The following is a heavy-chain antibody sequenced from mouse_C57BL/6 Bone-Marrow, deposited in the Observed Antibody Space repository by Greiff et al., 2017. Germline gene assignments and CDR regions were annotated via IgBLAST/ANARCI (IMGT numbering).Heavy chain of an antibody. J-gene: IGHJ3*01. V-gene: IGHV1-54*01. CDR2: INPGSGGT. CDR3: ARSKNGDAWFAY. CDR1: GYAFTNYL. D-gene: IGHD4-1*01. Sequence: QVHVKQSGAELVRPGTSVKVSCQASGYAFTNYLIEWVKQRPGQGLEWIGVINPGSGGTNYNEKLKGKSTLTADTSSSTAYMQLSSLTSEDSAVYFCARSKNGDAWFAYWGQGTLVTVSA.